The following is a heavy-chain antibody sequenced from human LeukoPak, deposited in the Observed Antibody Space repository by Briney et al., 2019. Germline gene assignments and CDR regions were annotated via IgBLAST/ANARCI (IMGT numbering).Heavy chain of an antibody. V-gene: IGHV3-30-3*01. CDR3: ARDLYEIFVDPSEY. D-gene: IGHD3-3*01. CDR2: ISYDGSNK. CDR1: GFTFSSYA. J-gene: IGHJ4*02. Sequence: GGSLRLSCAASGFTFSSYAMHWVRQAPGKGLEWVAVISYDGSNKYYADSVKGRFTISRDNSKNTLYLQMNSLRAEDTAVHYCARDLYEIFVDPSEYWGQGTLVTVSS.